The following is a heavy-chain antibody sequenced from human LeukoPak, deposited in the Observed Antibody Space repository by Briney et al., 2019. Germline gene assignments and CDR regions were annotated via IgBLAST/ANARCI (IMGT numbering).Heavy chain of an antibody. V-gene: IGHV4-34*01. CDR1: GGSFSGYY. CDR2: INHSGST. D-gene: IGHD3-3*01. CDR3: ARGHSTTISYDY. J-gene: IGHJ4*02. Sequence: SETLSLTCAVYGGSFSGYYWSWIRQPPGKGLEWIGEINHSGSTNYNPSPKSRVTISVDTSKNQFSLKLSSVTAADTAVYYCARGHSTTISYDYWGQGTLVTVSS.